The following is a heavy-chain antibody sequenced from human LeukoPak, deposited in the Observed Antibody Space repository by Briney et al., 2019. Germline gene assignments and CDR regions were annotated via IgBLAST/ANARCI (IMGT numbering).Heavy chain of an antibody. D-gene: IGHD6-19*01. CDR1: GFTFSNYP. CDR2: ISHDGSNE. V-gene: IGHV3-30-3*01. J-gene: IGHJ4*02. Sequence: GSLRLSCAASGFTFSNYPMHWVRQAPGKGLEWVAVISHDGSNEYYADSVKGRFTISRDNSKNTLYLQMNSLGAEDTAVYYCARDRVEIVVAGTVDCWGQGTLVTVSS. CDR3: ARDRVEIVVAGTVDC.